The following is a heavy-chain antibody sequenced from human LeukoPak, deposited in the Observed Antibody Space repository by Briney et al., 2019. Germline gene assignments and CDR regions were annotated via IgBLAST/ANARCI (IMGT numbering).Heavy chain of an antibody. Sequence: GGSLRLSCAASGFTFSSYSMNWVRQAPGKGLEWVSSISSSSSYIYYADSVKGRFTISRDNAKNSLYLQMNSLRAEDTAVYYCARDGLPLPNTMVRGVSYYFDYWGQGTLVTVSS. V-gene: IGHV3-21*01. CDR2: ISSSSSYI. D-gene: IGHD3-10*01. CDR3: ARDGLPLPNTMVRGVSYYFDY. J-gene: IGHJ4*02. CDR1: GFTFSSYS.